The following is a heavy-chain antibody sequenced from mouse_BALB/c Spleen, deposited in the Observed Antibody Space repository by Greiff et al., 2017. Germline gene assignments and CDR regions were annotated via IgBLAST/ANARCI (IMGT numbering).Heavy chain of an antibody. D-gene: IGHD4-1*01. CDR2: ISDGGSYT. V-gene: IGHV5-4*02. J-gene: IGHJ4*01. CDR1: GFTFSDSY. Sequence: EVQGVESGGGLVKPGGSLKLSCAASGFTFSDSYMYWVRQTPEKRLEWVATISDGGSYTYYPDSVKGRFTISRDNAKNNLYLQMSSLKSEDTAMYYCARNWDPYAMDYWGQGTSVTVSS. CDR3: ARNWDPYAMDY.